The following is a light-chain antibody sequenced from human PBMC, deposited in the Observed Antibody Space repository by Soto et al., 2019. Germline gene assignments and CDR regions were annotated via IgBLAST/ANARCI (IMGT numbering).Light chain of an antibody. CDR3: QHRYNAPWT. J-gene: IGKJ1*01. V-gene: IGKV3-11*01. CDR2: DAS. Sequence: EILLTQSPATLSLSPGERATLSCRASQSVTKFLVWYQQKPGQAPRALIYDASNRATGIPARFSGSGSGTDFTLTISSLEPEDFAVYYCQHRYNAPWTFGQGTKVEIK. CDR1: QSVTKF.